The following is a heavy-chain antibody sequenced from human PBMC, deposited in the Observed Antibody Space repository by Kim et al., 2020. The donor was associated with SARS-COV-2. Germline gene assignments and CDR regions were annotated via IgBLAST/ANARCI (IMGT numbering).Heavy chain of an antibody. CDR2: IIPIFGTA. V-gene: IGHV1-69*13. J-gene: IGHJ5*02. D-gene: IGHD4-17*01. CDR3: ARDSIEANDYGGQGDWFDP. Sequence: SVKVSCKASGGTFSSYAISWVRQAPGQGLEWMGGIIPIFGTANYAQKFQGRVTITADESTSTAYMELSSLRSEDTAVYYCARDSIEANDYGGQGDWFDPWGQGTLVTVSS. CDR1: GGTFSSYA.